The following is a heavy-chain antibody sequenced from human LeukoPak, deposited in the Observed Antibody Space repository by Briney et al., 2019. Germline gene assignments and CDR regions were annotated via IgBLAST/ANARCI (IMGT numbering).Heavy chain of an antibody. CDR2: ISYDGSNK. Sequence: GGSLRLSCAASGFTFSSYGMHWVRQAPGKGLEWVAVISYDGSNKYYADSAKGRFTISRDNSKNTLYLQMNSLRAEDTAVYYCAKNRVRGYYYYGMDVWGQGTTVTVSS. J-gene: IGHJ6*02. CDR1: GFTFSSYG. D-gene: IGHD3-10*01. CDR3: AKNRVRGYYYYGMDV. V-gene: IGHV3-30*18.